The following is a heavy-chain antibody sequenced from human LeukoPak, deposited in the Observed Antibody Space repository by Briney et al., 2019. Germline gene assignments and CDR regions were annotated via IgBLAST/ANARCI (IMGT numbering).Heavy chain of an antibody. CDR1: GFTFSSYS. J-gene: IGHJ4*02. V-gene: IGHV3-48*01. D-gene: IGHD6-19*01. CDR3: ARVGSKYSSGWYGDY. CDR2: ISSSSSTI. Sequence: GGSLRLSCAASGFTFSSYSMNWVRQAPGKGLEWVSYISSSSSTIYYADSVKGRFTISRDNSKNTLYLQMNSLRAEDTAVYYCARVGSKYSSGWYGDYWGQGTLVTVSS.